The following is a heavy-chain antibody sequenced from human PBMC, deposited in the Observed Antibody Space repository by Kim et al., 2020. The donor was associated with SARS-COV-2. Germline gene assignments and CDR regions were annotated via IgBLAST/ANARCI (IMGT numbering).Heavy chain of an antibody. J-gene: IGHJ5*02. CDR2: ISYDGSNK. Sequence: GGSLRLSCAGSGFTISSYGMHWVRQAPGKGLEWAAGISYDGSNKYYADSVKGRFTISRDNSKNTLYLQMNSLRTEDSVVYYCATAPVMAAVGRLNWVDPWGQGTLVTVSS. D-gene: IGHD6-13*01. V-gene: IGHV3-30*03. CDR3: ATAPVMAAVGRLNWVDP. CDR1: GFTISSYG.